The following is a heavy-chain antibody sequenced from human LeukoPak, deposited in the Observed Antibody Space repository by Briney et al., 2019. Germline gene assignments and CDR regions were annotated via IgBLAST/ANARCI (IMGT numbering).Heavy chain of an antibody. CDR3: ARGCPYGDYAVYYFDY. CDR1: GGSFSGYY. D-gene: IGHD4-17*01. CDR2: INHSGST. Sequence: KASETLSLTCAVYGGSFSGYYWSWIRQPPGKGLEWIGEINHSGSTNYNPSLKSRVTISVDTSKNQFSLKLSSVTAADTAVYYCARGCPYGDYAVYYFDYWGQGTLVTVSS. V-gene: IGHV4-34*01. J-gene: IGHJ4*02.